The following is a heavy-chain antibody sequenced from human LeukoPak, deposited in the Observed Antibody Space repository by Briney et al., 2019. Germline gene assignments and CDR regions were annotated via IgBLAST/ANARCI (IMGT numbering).Heavy chain of an antibody. CDR1: GFTFSSYA. Sequence: GRSLRLSCAASGFTFSSYAMHWVRQAPGKGLEWVAVISYDGSNKYYADSVKGRFTISRDNSKNTLYLQMNSLRAEDTAVYYCAREPRYQLLFDYWGQGTLVTVSS. J-gene: IGHJ4*02. D-gene: IGHD2-2*01. CDR2: ISYDGSNK. CDR3: AREPRYQLLFDY. V-gene: IGHV3-30-3*01.